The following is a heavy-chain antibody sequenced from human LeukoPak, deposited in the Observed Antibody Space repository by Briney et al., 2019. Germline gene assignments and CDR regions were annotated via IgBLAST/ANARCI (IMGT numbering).Heavy chain of an antibody. CDR2: IYHSGST. V-gene: IGHV4-4*02. CDR1: GGSISSSNW. J-gene: IGHJ4*02. Sequence: SETLSLTCAVSGGSISSSNWWNWVRQPPGKGLEWIGEIYHSGSTNYNPSLKSRVTISADKSKNQFSLKLSSVTAADTAVYYCARLYSSSSYFDYWGQGTLVTVSS. CDR3: ARLYSSSSYFDY. D-gene: IGHD6-6*01.